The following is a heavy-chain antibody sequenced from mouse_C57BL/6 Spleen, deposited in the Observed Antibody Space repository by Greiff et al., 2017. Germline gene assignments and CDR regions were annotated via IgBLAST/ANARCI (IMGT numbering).Heavy chain of an antibody. CDR1: GYAFSSYW. J-gene: IGHJ2*01. Sequence: SGAELVKPGASVKISCKASGYAFSSYWMNWVKQRPGKGLAWIGQIYPGDGDTNYNGKFKGKATLTADKSSSTAYMQLSSLTSEDSAVYFCARPLLAGSYYFDYWGQGTTLTVSS. CDR2: IYPGDGDT. V-gene: IGHV1-80*01. CDR3: ARPLLAGSYYFDY. D-gene: IGHD2-10*01.